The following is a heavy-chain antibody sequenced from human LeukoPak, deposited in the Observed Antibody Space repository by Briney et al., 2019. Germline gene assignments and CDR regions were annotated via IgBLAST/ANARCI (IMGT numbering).Heavy chain of an antibody. CDR2: VSAYNDNT. Sequence: ASVKVSCKASGYTFTNYGISWVRQAPGQGLEWMGWVSAYNDNTNYAQKLQGRVTMTTDTFATTAYMELRSLRSEDTAVYYYARDYRAQKGGDDYGDDYWGQGTLVTVSS. CDR3: ARDYRAQKGGDDYGDDY. CDR1: GYTFTNYG. D-gene: IGHD4-17*01. V-gene: IGHV1-18*04. J-gene: IGHJ4*02.